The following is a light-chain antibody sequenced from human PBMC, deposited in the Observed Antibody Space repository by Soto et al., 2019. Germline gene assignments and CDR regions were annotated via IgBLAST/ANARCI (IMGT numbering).Light chain of an antibody. CDR2: GAS. J-gene: IGKJ1*01. V-gene: IGKV3D-15*01. CDR1: RSVSSN. Sequence: EIVMTQSPATLSVSPGERATLSCRASRSVSSNLAWYQQKPGQAPCLLIYGASTRATGIPARFSGSGSGTEFTLTISSLQSEDFAVYYCQQYNDSPTFGQGTKGEIK. CDR3: QQYNDSPT.